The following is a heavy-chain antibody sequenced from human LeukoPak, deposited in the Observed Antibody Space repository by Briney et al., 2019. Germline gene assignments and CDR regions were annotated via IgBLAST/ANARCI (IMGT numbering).Heavy chain of an antibody. J-gene: IGHJ6*02. CDR2: IKQDGSEK. D-gene: IGHD6-19*01. CDR3: ATDRAYSSGGRGYYYYGMDV. CDR1: GFTFSNYW. V-gene: IGHV3-7*01. Sequence: PGGSLRLSCAASGFTFSNYWMSWVRQPPGKGLEWVANIKQDGSEKYYLDSVKGRFTISRDNAKNSLYLQMNSLRAEDTAVFYCATDRAYSSGGRGYYYYGMDVWGQGTTVTVSS.